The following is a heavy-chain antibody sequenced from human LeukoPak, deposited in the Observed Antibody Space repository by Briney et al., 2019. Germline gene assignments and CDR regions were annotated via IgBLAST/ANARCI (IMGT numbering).Heavy chain of an antibody. V-gene: IGHV3-21*01. CDR3: ARDSSGWYVGYFDY. Sequence: PGGAPLLFCGASGFTLISYNMNRGRQAPGEGVEWVFSISSSSSYIYYADSVKGRFTISRDNAKNSLYLQMNSLRAEDTAVYYCARDSSGWYVGYFDYWGQGTLVTVSS. J-gene: IGHJ4*02. D-gene: IGHD6-19*01. CDR2: ISSSSSYI. CDR1: GFTLISYN.